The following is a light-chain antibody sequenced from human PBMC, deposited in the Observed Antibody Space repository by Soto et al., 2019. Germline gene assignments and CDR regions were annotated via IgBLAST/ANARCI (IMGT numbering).Light chain of an antibody. V-gene: IGKV1-5*01. Sequence: DIQITHSPSTLSASVGERFIITCRASQSISRRLAWYQQKPGKAPRLLIYDVSTLESGVPSRFSGSGSGTEFTLTISSLQPDDFATYYCQQYNSYYFTWTFGQGTKVEIK. CDR3: QQYNSYYFTWT. J-gene: IGKJ1*01. CDR2: DVS. CDR1: QSISRR.